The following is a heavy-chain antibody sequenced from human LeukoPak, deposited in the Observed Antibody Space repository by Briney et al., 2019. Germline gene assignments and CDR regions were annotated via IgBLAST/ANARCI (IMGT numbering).Heavy chain of an antibody. CDR1: GFTFSSYA. V-gene: IGHV3-23*01. Sequence: PGESLRLSCAASGFTFSSYAMSWARQAPGKGLEWVSTISGGGGRTWYADSVKGRFTISRDNSKNTVDVQLNSLRAEDTAVYYCAKFRGSEKTAIDCWGQGTLVTVSS. J-gene: IGHJ4*02. CDR3: AKFRGSEKTAIDC. CDR2: ISGGGGRT. D-gene: IGHD6-25*01.